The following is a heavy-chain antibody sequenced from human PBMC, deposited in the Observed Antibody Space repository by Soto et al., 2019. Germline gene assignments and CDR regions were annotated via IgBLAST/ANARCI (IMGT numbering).Heavy chain of an antibody. J-gene: IGHJ6*03. CDR1: GYTFTSYD. Sequence: VASVKVSCKASGYTFTSYDINWVRQATGQGLEWMGWMNPNSGNTGYAQKFQGRVTMTRNTSISTAYMELSSLRSEDTAMYYCARGLSGSWYGSNYYYYYMDVWGKGTTVTVSS. CDR2: MNPNSGNT. D-gene: IGHD6-13*01. V-gene: IGHV1-8*01. CDR3: ARGLSGSWYGSNYYYYYMDV.